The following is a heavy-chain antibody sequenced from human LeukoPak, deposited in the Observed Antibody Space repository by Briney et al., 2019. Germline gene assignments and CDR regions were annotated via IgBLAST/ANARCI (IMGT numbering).Heavy chain of an antibody. J-gene: IGHJ4*02. Sequence: SETLSLTCAASGVTFSSGAMTWGWIRQPPGKGLEWIGYIYHSGSTYYHPSLKSRVTISVDRSKNQFSLKLSSVTAADTAVYYCARFGILTGYYFDYWGQGTLVTVSS. CDR2: IYHSGST. CDR1: GVTFSSGAMT. D-gene: IGHD3-9*01. V-gene: IGHV4-30-2*01. CDR3: ARFGILTGYYFDY.